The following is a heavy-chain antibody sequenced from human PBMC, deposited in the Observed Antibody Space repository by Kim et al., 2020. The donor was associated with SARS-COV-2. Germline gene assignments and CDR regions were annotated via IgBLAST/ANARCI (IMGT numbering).Heavy chain of an antibody. CDR1: GGSISSSSYY. CDR3: ARPYVDTATDDAFDI. Sequence: SETLSLTCTVSGGSISSSSYYWGWIRQPPGKGLEWIGSIYYSGSTYYNPSLKSRVTISVDTSKNQFSLKLSSVTAADTAVYYCARPYVDTATDDAFDIWGQGTMVTVSS. V-gene: IGHV4-39*01. D-gene: IGHD5-18*01. CDR2: IYYSGST. J-gene: IGHJ3*02.